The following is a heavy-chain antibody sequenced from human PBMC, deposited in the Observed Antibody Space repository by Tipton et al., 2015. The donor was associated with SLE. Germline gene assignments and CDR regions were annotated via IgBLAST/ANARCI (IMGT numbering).Heavy chain of an antibody. CDR1: GFTFSSYG. Sequence: GSLRLSCAASGFTFSSYGMHWVRQAPGKGLEWVANIKQDGSEKYYVDSVKGRFTISRDNAKNSLYLQMNSLRAEDTAVYYCARGGERFPFDYWGQGTLVTVSS. D-gene: IGHD3-16*01. V-gene: IGHV3-7*01. J-gene: IGHJ4*02. CDR3: ARGGERFPFDY. CDR2: IKQDGSEK.